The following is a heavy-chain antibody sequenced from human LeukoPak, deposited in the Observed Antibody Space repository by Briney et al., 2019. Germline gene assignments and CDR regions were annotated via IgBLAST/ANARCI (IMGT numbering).Heavy chain of an antibody. J-gene: IGHJ4*02. Sequence: SETLSLTCTVSGGSISSGGYFWTWIRQQPGKGLEWIGYIYYSGSTYYNPSLKSRLTISVDTSKNQFPLKLSSVTAADTAVYYCARAPYSSSSVDYWGQGTLVTVSS. CDR3: ARAPYSSSSVDY. V-gene: IGHV4-31*03. CDR1: GGSISSGGYF. D-gene: IGHD6-6*01. CDR2: IYYSGST.